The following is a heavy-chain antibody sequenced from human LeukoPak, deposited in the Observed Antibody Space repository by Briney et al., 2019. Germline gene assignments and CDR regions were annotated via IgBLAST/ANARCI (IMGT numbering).Heavy chain of an antibody. V-gene: IGHV3-48*02. CDR2: ISSGGSTT. CDR3: ARDPHAGIFDS. CDR1: GFTFGDFH. Sequence: PGGSLRLSCATSGFTFGDFHMNWLRQAPGKGVEHVSYISSGGSTTYYADSVVGRFSISRDDAKNFLYLQMYSLRDGDTAVYYCARDPHAGIFDSWGQGTLVTVSS. J-gene: IGHJ4*02.